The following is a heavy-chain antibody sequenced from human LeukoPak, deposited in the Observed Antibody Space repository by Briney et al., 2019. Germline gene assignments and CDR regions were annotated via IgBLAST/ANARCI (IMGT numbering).Heavy chain of an antibody. Sequence: SVKVSCKPSGGTFSSYAISWVRQAPGQGLEWMGGIIPMFGTANYAQKFHGRVTITTDESTSTAYMELSSLRSEDTAVYYYAREYHITMVRGVTADAFDIWGQGTMVTVSS. CDR2: IIPMFGTA. V-gene: IGHV1-69*05. CDR1: GGTFSSYA. CDR3: AREYHITMVRGVTADAFDI. D-gene: IGHD3-10*01. J-gene: IGHJ3*02.